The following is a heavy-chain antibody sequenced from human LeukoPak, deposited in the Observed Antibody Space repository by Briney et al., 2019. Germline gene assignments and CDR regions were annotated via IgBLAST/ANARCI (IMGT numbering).Heavy chain of an antibody. V-gene: IGHV7-4-1*02. D-gene: IGHD5-12*01. CDR1: GYTFTSHV. Sequence: ASVKVSCKASGYTFTSHVINWVRQAPGQGLEWVGWINTNTGNPTYAQGFTGRFVFSLDTSVSTAYLQISSPKAEDTAVYYCARVRGYSGYDLYYWGQGTLVTVSS. J-gene: IGHJ4*02. CDR3: ARVRGYSGYDLYY. CDR2: INTNTGNP.